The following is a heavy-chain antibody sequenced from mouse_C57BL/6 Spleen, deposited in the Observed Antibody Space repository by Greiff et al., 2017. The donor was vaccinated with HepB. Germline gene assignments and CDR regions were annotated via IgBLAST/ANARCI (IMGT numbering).Heavy chain of an antibody. V-gene: IGHV5-17*01. CDR3: ARGSLLYYGSSYWYFDV. CDR1: GFTFSDYG. D-gene: IGHD1-1*01. J-gene: IGHJ1*03. CDR2: ISSGSSTI. Sequence: EVKLMESGGGLVKPGGSLKLSCAASGFTFSDYGMHWVRQAPEKGLEWVAYISSGSSTIYYADTVKGRFTISRDNAKNTLFLQMTSLRSEDTAMYYCARGSLLYYGSSYWYFDVWGTGTTVTVSS.